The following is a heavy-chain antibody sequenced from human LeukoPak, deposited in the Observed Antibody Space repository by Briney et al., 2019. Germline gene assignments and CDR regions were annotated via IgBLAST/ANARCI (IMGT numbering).Heavy chain of an antibody. V-gene: IGHV4-34*01. Sequence: PSETLSLTCAVYGGSLSGHYWSWIRQPPGKGLEWIGEISHSGTTNYNPSLKSRVTISVDTSKNQFSLKLNSVTAADTAAYYCARDGQQWLVRGGWFDPWGQGTLVTVSS. J-gene: IGHJ5*02. CDR3: ARDGQQWLVRGGWFDP. CDR1: GGSLSGHY. CDR2: ISHSGTT. D-gene: IGHD6-19*01.